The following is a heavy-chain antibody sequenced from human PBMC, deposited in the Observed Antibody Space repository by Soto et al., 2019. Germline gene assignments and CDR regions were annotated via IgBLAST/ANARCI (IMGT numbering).Heavy chain of an antibody. CDR1: GDSVTNSY. CDR2: IYPSGEV. J-gene: IGHJ4*02. V-gene: IGHV4-4*07. D-gene: IGHD1-26*01. CDR3: ARGQQPMGLDK. Sequence: SETLSLTCTVSGDSVTNSYWSWVRQPAGQGLQWLGRIYPSGEVNYNPSLRSRLAISTDTSQNQFSLRLTSVTAADTATYYCARGQQPMGLDKWGRGTLVTVSS.